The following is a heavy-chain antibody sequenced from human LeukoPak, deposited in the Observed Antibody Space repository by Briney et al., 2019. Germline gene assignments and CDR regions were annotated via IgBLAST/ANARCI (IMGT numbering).Heavy chain of an antibody. CDR1: GFTFSSYA. V-gene: IGHV3-23*01. D-gene: IGHD2-21*01. CDR3: ANGGLWFFDY. Sequence: PGGSLRLSCAASGFTFSSYAMSWVRQAPGKGLEWVSGIRGSGGRTYYADSVKGRFTISRDNSKNTLYLQMNSLRAEDTAVYYCANGGLWFFDYWGQGTLVTVSS. CDR2: IRGSGGRT. J-gene: IGHJ4*02.